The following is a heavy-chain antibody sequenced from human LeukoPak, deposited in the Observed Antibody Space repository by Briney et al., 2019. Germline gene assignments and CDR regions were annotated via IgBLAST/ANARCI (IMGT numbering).Heavy chain of an antibody. V-gene: IGHV3-74*01. D-gene: IGHD5-12*01. J-gene: IGHJ4*02. CDR3: ARMRSGYGPDY. Sequence: GGSLRLSCAASGFTFSSYWMHWVRQAPGKGLVWVSRINSDGSTTNYADSVKGRFTISRDNAKNTLYLQMNSLRAEDTAVYYCARMRSGYGPDYWGQGTLVTVSS. CDR2: INSDGSTT. CDR1: GFTFSSYW.